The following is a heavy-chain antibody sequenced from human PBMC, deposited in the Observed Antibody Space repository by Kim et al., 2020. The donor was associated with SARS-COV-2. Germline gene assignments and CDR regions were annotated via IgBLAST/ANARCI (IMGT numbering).Heavy chain of an antibody. CDR1: GGSISSYY. Sequence: SETLSLTCTVSGGSISSYYWSWIRQPPGKGLEWIGYIYYSGSTNYNPSLKSRVTISVDTSKNQFSLKLSSVTAADTAVYYCARGTKYYYYSSGTFDYWGQGTLVTVSS. J-gene: IGHJ4*02. CDR2: IYYSGST. V-gene: IGHV4-59*01. CDR3: ARGTKYYYYSSGTFDY. D-gene: IGHD3-22*01.